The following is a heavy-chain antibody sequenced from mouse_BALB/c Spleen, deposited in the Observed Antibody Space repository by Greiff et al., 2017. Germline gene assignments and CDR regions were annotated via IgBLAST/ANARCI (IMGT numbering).Heavy chain of an antibody. CDR1: GFTFSDYY. V-gene: IGHV5-4*02. CDR3: ARVDFAY. CDR2: ISDGGSYT. Sequence: EVQVVESGGGLVKPGGSLKLSCAASGFTFSDYYMYWVRQTPEKRLEWVATISDGGSYTYYPDSVKGRFTISRDNAKNNLYLQMSSLKSEDTAMYYCARVDFAYWGQGTLVTVSA. J-gene: IGHJ3*01.